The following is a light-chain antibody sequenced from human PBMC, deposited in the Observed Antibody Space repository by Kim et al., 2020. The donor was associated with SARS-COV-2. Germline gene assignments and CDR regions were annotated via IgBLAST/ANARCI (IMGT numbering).Light chain of an antibody. V-gene: IGKV1-5*03. CDR2: QAS. CDR3: QQYYTYWT. J-gene: IGKJ1*01. Sequence: DIQMTQFPSTLSASVGDRVTITCRASQSIVKWLAWYQQKPGTAPKLLIYQASSLDTGVPSRFSGSGAGTEFTLTINSLQPDDFATYYCQQYYTYWTFGQGTKVDIK. CDR1: QSIVKW.